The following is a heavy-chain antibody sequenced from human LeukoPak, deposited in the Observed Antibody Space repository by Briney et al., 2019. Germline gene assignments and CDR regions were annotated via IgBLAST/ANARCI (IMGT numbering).Heavy chain of an antibody. J-gene: IGHJ4*02. CDR2: IYYSGST. CDR1: GGSISSSSYY. CDR3: ARHNSIAARAFDY. V-gene: IGHV4-39*01. Sequence: ASETLSLTCTVSGGSISSSSYYWGWIRQPPGKGLEWIGSIYYSGSTYYNPSLKSRVIISVDTSKNQFSLKLSSVTAADTAVYYCARHNSIAARAFDYWGQETLVTVSS. D-gene: IGHD6-6*01.